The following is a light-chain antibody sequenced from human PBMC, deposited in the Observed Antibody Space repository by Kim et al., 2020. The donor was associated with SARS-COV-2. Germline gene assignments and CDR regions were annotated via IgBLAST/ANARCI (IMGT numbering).Light chain of an antibody. CDR1: GLGDKY. Sequence: SVSPGQTATITCSGDGLGDKYVCWFQQKPGQSPVMVIYQDSRRPSGIPERFSGSSSGNTATLTIRGTQAIDEADYYCQAWDSNTGVFGTGTKVTVL. CDR3: QAWDSNTGV. J-gene: IGLJ1*01. V-gene: IGLV3-1*01. CDR2: QDS.